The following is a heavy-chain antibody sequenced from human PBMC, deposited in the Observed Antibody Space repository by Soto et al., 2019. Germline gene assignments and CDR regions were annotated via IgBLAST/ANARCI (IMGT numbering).Heavy chain of an antibody. CDR1: GYNFSAYY. CDR3: ARETDTSLVGY. J-gene: IGHJ4*02. D-gene: IGHD5-18*01. CDR2: LNPRNDQT. V-gene: IGHV1-8*01. Sequence: QVQLVQSGAEVKKPGASVKVSCQTSGYNFSAYYFNWVRQAAGQGHEWMGWLNPRNDQTGYVQKFRGRVTMTRDTSIATVYLELSRLTSEGTAIYICARETDTSLVGYWGQGTLVTVSS.